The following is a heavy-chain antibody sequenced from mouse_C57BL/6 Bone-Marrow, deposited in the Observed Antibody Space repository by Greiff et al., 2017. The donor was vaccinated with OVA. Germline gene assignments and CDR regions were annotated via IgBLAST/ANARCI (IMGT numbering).Heavy chain of an antibody. J-gene: IGHJ4*01. V-gene: IGHV1-59*01. CDR1: GYTFTSYW. CDR2: IDPSDSYT. Sequence: QVQLQQPGAELVRPGTSVKLSCKASGYTFTSYWMHWVKQRPGQGLEWIGVIDPSDSYTNYNQKFKGKATLTVDTSSSTAYMQLSSLTSEDSAVYYCARSGGPHAMDDWGQGTSVTVSS. CDR3: ARSGGPHAMDD. D-gene: IGHD3-1*01.